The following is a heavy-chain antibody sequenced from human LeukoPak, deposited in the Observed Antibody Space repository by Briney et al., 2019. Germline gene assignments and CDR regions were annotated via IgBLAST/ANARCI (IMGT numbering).Heavy chain of an antibody. Sequence: SETLSLTCTVSGGSISSYYWSWIRQPAGKGLEWIGRIYTSGSTNYNPSLKSRVTISVDTSKNQFSLKLSSVTAADTAVYYCARSGYDYVWGSPRYYFDYWGQGTLATVSS. D-gene: IGHD3-16*01. CDR1: GGSISSYY. CDR3: ARSGYDYVWGSPRYYFDY. V-gene: IGHV4-4*07. CDR2: IYTSGST. J-gene: IGHJ4*02.